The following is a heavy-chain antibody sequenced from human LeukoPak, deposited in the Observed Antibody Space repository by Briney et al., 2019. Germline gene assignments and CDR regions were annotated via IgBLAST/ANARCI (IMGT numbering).Heavy chain of an antibody. Sequence: GGSLRLSCAASGFTFDDSGMSWVRQAPGKGLEWVSGINWNGDNTGYADSVKGRFTISRDNAKNSLYLQMDSLRAEDTAFYYCAREVPLDYGDFSYFDYWGQGTLVTVSS. D-gene: IGHD4-17*01. CDR1: GFTFDDSG. J-gene: IGHJ4*02. CDR3: AREVPLDYGDFSYFDY. CDR2: INWNGDNT. V-gene: IGHV3-20*04.